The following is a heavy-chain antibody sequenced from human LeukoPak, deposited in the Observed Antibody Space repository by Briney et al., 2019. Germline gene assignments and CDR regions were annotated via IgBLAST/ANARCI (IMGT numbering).Heavy chain of an antibody. V-gene: IGHV5-10-1*01. CDR1: AYSSTNYW. D-gene: IGHD3-22*01. CDR3: ARHSSVLNSFDP. Sequence: GEALKISCKCSAYSSTNYWISWVRQMPGKGLEWMVRIDPGDSQTNYSPSFQGHVTISADKSISPAYLQWSSLKASDTAMYYCARHSSVLNSFDPGGQGTLVTVSS. J-gene: IGHJ5*02. CDR2: IDPGDSQT.